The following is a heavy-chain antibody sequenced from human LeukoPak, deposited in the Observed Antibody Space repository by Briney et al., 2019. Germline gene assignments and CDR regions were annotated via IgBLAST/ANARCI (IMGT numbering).Heavy chain of an antibody. CDR3: ARDRAVDTTMVIFAY. Sequence: ASVKVSCKASGYTFTSYYMHWVRQAPGQGLEWMGIINPSGGSTSYAQQFQGRITMTRDTSTSTVYMELSSLRSEDTAVYYCARDRAVDTTMVIFAYWGQRTLVTVSS. D-gene: IGHD5-18*01. CDR1: GYTFTSYY. J-gene: IGHJ4*02. CDR2: INPSGGST. V-gene: IGHV1-46*01.